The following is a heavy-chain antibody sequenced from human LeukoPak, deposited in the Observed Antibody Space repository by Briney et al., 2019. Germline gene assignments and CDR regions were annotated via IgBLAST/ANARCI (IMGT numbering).Heavy chain of an antibody. V-gene: IGHV4-4*02. D-gene: IGHD3-22*01. Sequence: SETLSLTCTVSGDSINSLDLWSWVRQPPGKGQEWIGEMYLSGTTHSNPSVKSRVTISIDKSKNQFFLNLSSVTAADTAVYYCAGLVGRYSSGLYYYYFDYWGQGTLVTVS. CDR2: MYLSGTT. CDR1: GDSINSLDL. CDR3: AGLVGRYSSGLYYYYFDY. J-gene: IGHJ4*02.